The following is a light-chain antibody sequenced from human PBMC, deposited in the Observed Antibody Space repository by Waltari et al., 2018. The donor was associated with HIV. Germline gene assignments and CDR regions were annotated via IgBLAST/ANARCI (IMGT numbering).Light chain of an antibody. CDR3: QSYDSSLRGHV. J-gene: IGLJ1*01. CDR2: GNS. V-gene: IGLV1-40*01. CDR1: RSNIGAGFD. Sequence: QFVLTQPPSVSGAPGQRITISCTRSRSNIGAGFDVHWYQQLPGKAPKVLIYGNSNRPSGVPDRFSGSKSGTSASLAITGLQADDEGDYYCQSYDSSLRGHVFGSGTRVTVL.